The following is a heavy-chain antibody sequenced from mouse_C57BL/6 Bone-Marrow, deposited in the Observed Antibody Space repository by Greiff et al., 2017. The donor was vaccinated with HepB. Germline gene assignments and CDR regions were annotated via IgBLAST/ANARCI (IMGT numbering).Heavy chain of an antibody. CDR3: TSYYYGSSHYYFDY. Sequence: EVQLVESGEGLVKPGGSLKLSCAASGFTFSSYAMSWVRQTPEKRLEWVAYISSGGDYIYYADTVKGRFTISRDNARNTLYLQMSSLKSEDTAMYYCTSYYYGSSHYYFDYWGQGTTLTVSS. D-gene: IGHD1-1*01. J-gene: IGHJ2*01. CDR1: GFTFSSYA. V-gene: IGHV5-9-1*02. CDR2: ISSGGDYI.